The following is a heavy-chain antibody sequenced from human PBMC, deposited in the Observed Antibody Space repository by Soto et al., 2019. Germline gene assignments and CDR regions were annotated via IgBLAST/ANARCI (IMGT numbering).Heavy chain of an antibody. D-gene: IGHD5-12*01. CDR2: ISRLDNP. J-gene: IGHJ4*02. CDR1: GGSVSSESHY. CDR3: ARGAGYDPFDY. V-gene: IGHV4-61*01. Sequence: PSETLSLTCTVSGGSVSSESHYWSWIRQTPGKGLEWIGYISRLDNPYFHPSFKSRVTMSIDRSRNQFYLNLSSMTAADRAVYYCARGAGYDPFDYWGQGVLVTVSS.